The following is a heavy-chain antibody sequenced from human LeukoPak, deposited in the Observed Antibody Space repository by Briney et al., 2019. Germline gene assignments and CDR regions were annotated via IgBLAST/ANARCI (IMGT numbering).Heavy chain of an antibody. D-gene: IGHD2-15*01. CDR1: GFTFSSYG. CDR2: ISYDGSNK. CDR3: AKGTKLGYCSGGSCFNAFDI. Sequence: GGSLRLSCAASGFTFSSYGMHWVRQAPGKVLEWVAVISYDGSNKYYADSVRGRFTISRDNSKNTLYLQMNSLRAEDTAVYYCAKGTKLGYCSGGSCFNAFDIWGQGTMVTVSS. V-gene: IGHV3-30*18. J-gene: IGHJ3*02.